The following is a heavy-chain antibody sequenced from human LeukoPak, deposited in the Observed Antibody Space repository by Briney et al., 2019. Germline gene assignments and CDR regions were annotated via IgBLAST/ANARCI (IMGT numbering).Heavy chain of an antibody. D-gene: IGHD3-16*01. V-gene: IGHV3-33*01. Sequence: GRSLRLSCVGSGFTFNNYGINWVRHAPGRGLEWVTGIAYDGSKKFYADSVKGRFAISRDDSKNTVYVEMSGLRAEDTALYHCTRDLAMGALDSWGQGSPVTVSS. CDR1: GFTFNNYG. CDR2: IAYDGSKK. CDR3: TRDLAMGALDS. J-gene: IGHJ5*01.